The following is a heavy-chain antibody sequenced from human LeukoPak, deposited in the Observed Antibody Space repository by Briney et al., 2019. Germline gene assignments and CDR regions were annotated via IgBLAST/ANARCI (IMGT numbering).Heavy chain of an antibody. CDR2: INPDGSEK. Sequence: GGSLRLSCAASGFSFGSSWMDWVRQAPGKGLEWVASINPDGSEKYSVDSVEGRFAISRDNAKNLLYLQVNSLRVEDTAFYYCARDLAYSRLDYWGQGMLVTVSS. CDR3: ARDLAYSRLDY. J-gene: IGHJ4*02. D-gene: IGHD5-18*01. CDR1: GFSFGSSW. V-gene: IGHV3-7*01.